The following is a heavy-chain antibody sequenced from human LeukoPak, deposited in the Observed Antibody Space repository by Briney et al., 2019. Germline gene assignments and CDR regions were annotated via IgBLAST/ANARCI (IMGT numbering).Heavy chain of an antibody. CDR2: LYSDGTT. CDR1: GFTVSSNY. D-gene: IGHD5-18*01. Sequence: PGGSLRLSCAASGFTVSSNYMSGVRQAPGRGLEGVSVLYSDGTTYYADSVKGRFTISRDNSRNTLYLQMNNLRAEDTAVYYCARAAYDSNGFTANHDYWGQGTLVTVSS. V-gene: IGHV3-53*01. J-gene: IGHJ4*02. CDR3: ARAAYDSNGFTANHDY.